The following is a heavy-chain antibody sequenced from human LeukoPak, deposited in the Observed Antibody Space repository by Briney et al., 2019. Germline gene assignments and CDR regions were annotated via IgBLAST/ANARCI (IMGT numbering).Heavy chain of an antibody. CDR1: GFTFDDYT. Sequence: PGRSLRLSCAASGFTFDDYTMHWVRQAPGKGLEWVSLISWDGGSTYYADSVKGRFTISRDNSKNSLYLQMNSLRTEDTALYYCAKYRSTYSSSDYFDYWGQGTLVTVSS. J-gene: IGHJ4*02. D-gene: IGHD6-6*01. CDR3: AKYRSTYSSSDYFDY. CDR2: ISWDGGST. V-gene: IGHV3-43*01.